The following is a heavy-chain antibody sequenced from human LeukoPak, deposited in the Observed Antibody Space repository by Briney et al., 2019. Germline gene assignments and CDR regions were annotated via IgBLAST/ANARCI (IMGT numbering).Heavy chain of an antibody. J-gene: IGHJ4*02. D-gene: IGHD3-3*01. V-gene: IGHV4-38-2*01. Sequence: SETLSLTCAVSDCSITNYRYWGWIRQSPGEGLEFIGNIFYSGTTYYNPSLNSRVTISVDTSKNEFSLKLPAVTAADTAIYYCARFDFWSGFDYWGQGSRVTVSS. CDR1: DCSITNYRY. CDR3: ARFDFWSGFDY. CDR2: IFYSGTT.